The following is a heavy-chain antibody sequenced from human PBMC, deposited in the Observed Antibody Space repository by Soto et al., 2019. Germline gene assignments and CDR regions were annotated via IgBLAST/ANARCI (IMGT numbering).Heavy chain of an antibody. Sequence: SVKVSCKASGGTFSSYAISWVRQAPGQGLEWMGGIIPIFGTANYAQKFQGRVTITADESTSTAYMELSSLRPEDTAVYYCARTPYRYYGSGSYYSYYYYYGMDVWGQGTRVTVSS. CDR2: IIPIFGTA. CDR3: ARTPYRYYGSGSYYSYYYYYGMDV. D-gene: IGHD3-10*01. CDR1: GGTFSSYA. J-gene: IGHJ6*02. V-gene: IGHV1-69*13.